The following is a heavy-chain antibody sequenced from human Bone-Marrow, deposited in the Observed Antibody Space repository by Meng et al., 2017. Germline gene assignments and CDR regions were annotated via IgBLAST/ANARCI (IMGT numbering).Heavy chain of an antibody. CDR2: ISYDGSNK. J-gene: IGHJ4*02. Sequence: GRLVEFGGGVVQPGSSLRLSCAASGFTFSSYGMHWTRQAPGKGLEWVAVISYDGSNKYYADSVKGRFTISRDNSKNTLYLQMNSLRAEDTAVYYCARFALLDYWGQGTLVTVSS. CDR3: ARFALLDY. D-gene: IGHD3-10*01. CDR1: GFTFSSYG. V-gene: IGHV3-30*19.